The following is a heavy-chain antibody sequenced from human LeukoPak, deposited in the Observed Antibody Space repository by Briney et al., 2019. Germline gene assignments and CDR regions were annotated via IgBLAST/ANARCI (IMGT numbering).Heavy chain of an antibody. CDR1: GFPFSNHG. D-gene: IGHD3-10*01. CDR3: AKDGAVRGVMPYYFDY. V-gene: IGHV3-30*18. CDR2: ISYDGSNK. J-gene: IGHJ4*02. Sequence: GRSLLLSCAASGFPFSNHGMHWVRQAPGKGLEWVAVISYDGSNKYYTDSVKGRFTISRDNSKNTLYLQMNSLRAEDTAVYYCAKDGAVRGVMPYYFDYWGQGTLVTVSS.